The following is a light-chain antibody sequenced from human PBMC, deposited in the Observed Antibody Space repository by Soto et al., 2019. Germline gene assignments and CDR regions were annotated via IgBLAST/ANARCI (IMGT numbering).Light chain of an antibody. CDR3: QQYNSFSSCT. J-gene: IGKJ2*02. CDR2: MAS. CDR1: QSISSW. V-gene: IGKV1-5*03. Sequence: DIQMTQSPSTLSASVGDRVTITCRASQSISSWLAWYQQKPGQAPKLLLYMASTLESGVPSRFSGSGSGTVFTLTISSLQPDDFATYYCQQYNSFSSCTFGQGTKVEIK.